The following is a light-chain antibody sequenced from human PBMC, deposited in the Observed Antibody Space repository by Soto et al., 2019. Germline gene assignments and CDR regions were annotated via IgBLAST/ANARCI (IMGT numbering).Light chain of an antibody. V-gene: IGLV2-14*03. CDR3: GSYTSSSTRV. CDR2: DVS. CDR1: NSDVGGYNY. Sequence: QSALTQPASVSGSPGQSITISCTGANSDVGGYNYVSWYQQHPGKAPKLVIYDVSNRPSGVSNRFSGSKSGNTASLTISGLQAEDEADYYCGSYTSSSTRVFGGGTKLTVL. J-gene: IGLJ3*02.